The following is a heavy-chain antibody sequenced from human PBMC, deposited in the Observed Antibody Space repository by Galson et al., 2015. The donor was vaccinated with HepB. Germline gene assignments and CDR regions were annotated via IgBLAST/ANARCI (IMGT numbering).Heavy chain of an antibody. J-gene: IGHJ6*02. CDR3: ARSYYYGSGSIVV. CDR1: GYTFTGYY. Sequence: SVKVSCKASGYTFTGYYMHWVRQAPGQGLEWMGRINPNSGGTNYAQKFQGRVTMTRDTSISTAYMELSRLRSDDTAVYYCARSYYYGSGSIVVWGQGTTVTVSS. V-gene: IGHV1-2*06. CDR2: INPNSGGT. D-gene: IGHD3-10*01.